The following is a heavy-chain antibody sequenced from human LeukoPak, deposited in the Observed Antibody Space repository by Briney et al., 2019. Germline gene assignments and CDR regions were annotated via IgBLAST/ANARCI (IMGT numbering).Heavy chain of an antibody. CDR2: ISSGSGTI. D-gene: IGHD6-25*01. Sequence: PGGSLRLSCAASGFNFRTYSMNWVRQAPGKGLEWVSYISSGSGTIYYAHSLKGRFTISRDNAKNSLYLQMNSLRDEDTAVYYYARGGLERLSYWGQGTLVTVSS. J-gene: IGHJ4*02. CDR3: ARGGLERLSY. CDR1: GFNFRTYS. V-gene: IGHV3-48*02.